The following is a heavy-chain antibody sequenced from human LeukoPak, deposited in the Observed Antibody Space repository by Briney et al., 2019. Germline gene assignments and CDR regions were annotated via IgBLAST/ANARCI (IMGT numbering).Heavy chain of an antibody. CDR1: GFTFSSYA. J-gene: IGHJ4*02. CDR3: ARLVGGSLYFDY. Sequence: PGGSLRLSCAASGFTFSSYAMHWVRQAPGKGLEYVSAISSNGGSTYYANSVKGRFTISRDNSKNTRYLQMGSLRAEDMAVYYCARLVGGSLYFDYWGQGTLVTVSS. D-gene: IGHD1-26*01. CDR2: ISSNGGST. V-gene: IGHV3-64*01.